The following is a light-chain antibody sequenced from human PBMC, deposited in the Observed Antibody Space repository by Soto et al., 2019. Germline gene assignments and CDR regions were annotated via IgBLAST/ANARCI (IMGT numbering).Light chain of an antibody. V-gene: IGKV1-39*01. CDR2: AAS. Sequence: DIQMTQSPSFLSASVGDRVTITCRASLSISRYLNWYQQKPGKAPKRLIYAASSLQSVVPSRFSGSGSGTDFTLTISSLQPEDFATYFCQQSYSTLTFGGGTKVEIK. CDR1: LSISRY. CDR3: QQSYSTLT. J-gene: IGKJ4*01.